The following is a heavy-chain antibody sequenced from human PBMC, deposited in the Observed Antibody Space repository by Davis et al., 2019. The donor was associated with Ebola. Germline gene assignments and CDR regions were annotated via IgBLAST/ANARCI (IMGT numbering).Heavy chain of an antibody. CDR3: ARDRPEDVLLWVGELSVPLLY. V-gene: IGHV3-74*01. CDR2: INSDGSST. Sequence: GESLKISCAASGFTFSSYWMHWVRQAPGKGLVWVSRINSDGSSTSYADSVKGRFTISRDNAKNSLFLQMNSLRDEDTAVYYCARDRPEDVLLWVGELSVPLLYWGQGALVSVSS. D-gene: IGHD3-10*01. J-gene: IGHJ4*02. CDR1: GFTFSSYW.